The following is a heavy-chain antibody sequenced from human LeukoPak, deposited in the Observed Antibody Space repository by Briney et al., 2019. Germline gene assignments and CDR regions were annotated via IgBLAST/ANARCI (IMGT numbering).Heavy chain of an antibody. J-gene: IGHJ4*02. CDR3: ASSYDFWSAFDY. CDR2: IYYSGST. CDR1: GGSISSGGYY. D-gene: IGHD3-3*01. Sequence: SQTLSLTCTVSGGSISSGGYYWSWIRQHPGKGLEWIGYIYYSGSTYYNPSLKSRVTISVDTSKNQFSLKLSSVTAADTAVYYCASSYDFWSAFDYWGQGTLVTVSS. V-gene: IGHV4-31*03.